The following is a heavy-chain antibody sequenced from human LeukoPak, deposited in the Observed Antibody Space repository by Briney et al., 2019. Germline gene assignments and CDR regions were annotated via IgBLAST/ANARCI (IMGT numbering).Heavy chain of an antibody. Sequence: ASVKVSCKASGYTFTGYYMHWVRQAPGQGLEWMGWINPNSGGTNYAQKFQGRVTMTRDTSISTAYMELSRLRSDDTAVYYCARPHSSGSNDDYWGQGTLVTVSS. CDR2: INPNSGGT. CDR3: ARPHSSGSNDDY. D-gene: IGHD3-22*01. V-gene: IGHV1-2*02. J-gene: IGHJ4*02. CDR1: GYTFTGYY.